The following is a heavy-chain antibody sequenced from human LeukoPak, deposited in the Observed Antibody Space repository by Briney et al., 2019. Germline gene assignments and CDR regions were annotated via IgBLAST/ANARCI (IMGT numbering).Heavy chain of an antibody. V-gene: IGHV1-18*01. J-gene: IGHJ3*02. CDR2: VSAYNGNT. Sequence: ASVKVSCKASGYTFTTYGISWVRQAPGQGLEWMGWVSAYNGNTNYAQKLQGRVTMTTDTSANTAYMELGSLRSDDTAVYYCARGLLTARARDVFDIWGQGTMVTVSS. CDR1: GYTFTTYG. D-gene: IGHD7-27*01. CDR3: ARGLLTARARDVFDI.